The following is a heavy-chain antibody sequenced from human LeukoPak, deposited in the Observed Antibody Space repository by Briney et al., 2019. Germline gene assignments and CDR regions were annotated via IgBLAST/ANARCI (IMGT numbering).Heavy chain of an antibody. J-gene: IGHJ4*02. CDR2: FDPEDGET. CDR3: ATGPRITMIVGY. CDR1: GYTLTELS. D-gene: IGHD3-22*01. Sequence: ASVKVSCKVSGYTLTELSMHWVRQAPGKGLEWMGGFDPEDGETIYAQKFQGRVTMTEDTSTDTAYMELSSLRSEDTAVYYCATGPRITMIVGYWGQGTLVTVSS. V-gene: IGHV1-24*01.